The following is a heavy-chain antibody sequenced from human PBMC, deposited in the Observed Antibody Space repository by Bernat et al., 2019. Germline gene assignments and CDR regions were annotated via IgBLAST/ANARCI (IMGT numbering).Heavy chain of an antibody. CDR2: ISGSGGST. Sequence: VQLVESGGGLVQPGGSLRLSCSASGFTFSSYAMHWVRQAPGKGLEYVSAISGSGGSTYYADSVKGRFTISRDNSKNTLFLQMDSLRAEDTAVYYCARSLGGPYQFDHWGQGTLVTVSS. J-gene: IGHJ4*02. CDR3: ARSLGGPYQFDH. D-gene: IGHD2-2*01. CDR1: GFTFSSYA. V-gene: IGHV3-64*04.